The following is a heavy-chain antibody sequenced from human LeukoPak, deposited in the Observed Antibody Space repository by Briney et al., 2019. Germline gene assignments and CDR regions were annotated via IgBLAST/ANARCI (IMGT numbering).Heavy chain of an antibody. CDR3: AKAPGWELPRVNWYFDL. V-gene: IGHV3-30*18. J-gene: IGHJ2*01. Sequence: GGSLRLSCAASGFTFSSYGMHWVRQAPGKGLEWVAVISYDGSNKYYADSVKGRFTISRDNSKNTLYLQMNSLRAEDTAVYYCAKAPGWELPRVNWYFDLWGRGTLVTVSS. D-gene: IGHD1-26*01. CDR2: ISYDGSNK. CDR1: GFTFSSYG.